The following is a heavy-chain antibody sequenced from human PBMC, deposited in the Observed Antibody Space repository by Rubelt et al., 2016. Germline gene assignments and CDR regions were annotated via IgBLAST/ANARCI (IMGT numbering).Heavy chain of an antibody. CDR2: FDPEDGET. V-gene: IGHV1-24*01. Sequence: QVQLVQSGAEAKKPGASVKVSCKVSGYTLTELSMHWVRQAPGKGLEWMGGFDPEDGETIYAQKFKGRVTVTEATSTDTAYMELSSLRSEDTAVYYCATRTVGVIGPHAFDIWGQGTMVTVSS. CDR3: ATRTVGVIGPHAFDI. CDR1: GYTLTELS. D-gene: IGHD3-10*01. J-gene: IGHJ3*02.